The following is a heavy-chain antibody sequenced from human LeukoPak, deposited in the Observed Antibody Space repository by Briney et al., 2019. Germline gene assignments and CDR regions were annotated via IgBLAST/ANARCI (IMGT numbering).Heavy chain of an antibody. CDR2: IKEDGSEE. CDR3: ARAYCDGDCYLGPTGDV. V-gene: IGHV3-7*01. J-gene: IGHJ6*04. Sequence: GGSLRLSCAASGFTFSNYWMKWVRQAPGKGLEWVANIKEDGSEEYYVDSVKGRFTVSRDNDKNSLYLQMNSLRAEDTAVYHCARAYCDGDCYLGPTGDVWGKGTTVTVSS. D-gene: IGHD2-21*01. CDR1: GFTFSNYW.